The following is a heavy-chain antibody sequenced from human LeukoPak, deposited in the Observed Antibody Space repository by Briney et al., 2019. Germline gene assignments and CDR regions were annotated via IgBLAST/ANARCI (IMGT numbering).Heavy chain of an antibody. CDR1: GYSFTSYW. J-gene: IGHJ3*02. Sequence: GESLQISCKGSGYSFTSYWISWMRQMPGKGLEWMGRIDPSDSYTNYSPSFQGHVTISADKSISTAYLQWSSLKASDTAMYYCASTSGSYYPLDAFDIWGQGTMVTVSS. CDR3: ASTSGSYYPLDAFDI. D-gene: IGHD3-10*01. V-gene: IGHV5-10-1*01. CDR2: IDPSDSYT.